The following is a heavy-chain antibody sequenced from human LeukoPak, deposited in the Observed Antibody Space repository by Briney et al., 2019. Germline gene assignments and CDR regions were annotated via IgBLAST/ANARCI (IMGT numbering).Heavy chain of an antibody. CDR3: AGSREWLLLRGAFDI. CDR2: IYHSGST. J-gene: IGHJ3*02. CDR1: GGSISSGGYS. Sequence: PSETLSLTCAVSGGSISSGGYSWSWIRQPPGKGLEWIGYIYHSGSTYYNPSLKSRVTISVDRSKNQFSLKLSSVTAADTAVYYCAGSREWLLLRGAFDIWGQGTMVTVSS. V-gene: IGHV4-30-2*01. D-gene: IGHD3-22*01.